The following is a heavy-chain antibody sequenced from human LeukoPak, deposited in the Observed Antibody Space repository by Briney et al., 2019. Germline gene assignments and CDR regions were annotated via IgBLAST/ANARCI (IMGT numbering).Heavy chain of an antibody. CDR2: IYHSGST. CDR3: SRSRTVGARLDY. D-gene: IGHD1-26*01. Sequence: PSETLSLTCTVSGGSISSYYWSWLRQPPGKGLEWIGYIYHSGSTNYNPSLKSRVTISVDTSKNQFSLKLSSVTAADTAVYYCSRSRTVGARLDYWGQGTLVTVSS. V-gene: IGHV4-59*01. J-gene: IGHJ4*02. CDR1: GGSISSYY.